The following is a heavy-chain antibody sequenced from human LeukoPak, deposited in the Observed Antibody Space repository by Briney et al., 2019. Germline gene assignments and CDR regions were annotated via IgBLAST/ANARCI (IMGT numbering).Heavy chain of an antibody. CDR1: GFTFDDYG. CDR3: ARSPRGYSYGYWVDY. CDR2: INHSGST. D-gene: IGHD5-18*01. J-gene: IGHJ4*02. Sequence: GSLRLSCAASGFTFDDYGMSWVRQPPGKGLEWIGEINHSGSTNYNPSLKSRVTISVDTSKNQFSLKLSSVTAADTAVYYCARSPRGYSYGYWVDYWGQGTLVTVSS. V-gene: IGHV4-34*01.